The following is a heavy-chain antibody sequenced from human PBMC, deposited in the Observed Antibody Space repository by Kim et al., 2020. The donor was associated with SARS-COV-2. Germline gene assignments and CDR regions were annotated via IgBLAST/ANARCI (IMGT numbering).Heavy chain of an antibody. CDR1: GFTFRSYA. CDR3: AKASTSFGKYGAFSDY. D-gene: IGHD3-16*01. J-gene: IGHJ4*02. Sequence: GGSLRLSCAVSGFTFRSYAMSWVRQAPGKGLEWVSAISDTGGSIYYADSVEGRFTISRDNSKNTVYLQMNSLRADDTAVYYCAKASTSFGKYGAFSDYWGPGTLVTVSS. CDR2: ISDTGGSI. V-gene: IGHV3-23*01.